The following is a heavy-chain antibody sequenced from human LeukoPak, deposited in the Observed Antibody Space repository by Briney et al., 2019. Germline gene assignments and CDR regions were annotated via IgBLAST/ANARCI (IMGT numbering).Heavy chain of an antibody. D-gene: IGHD4-17*01. V-gene: IGHV4-59*11. J-gene: IGHJ3*02. CDR1: DASFNTHY. CDR2: ISYGGST. CDR3: ARDPTTVTKGFDI. Sequence: NASETLSLTCTVSDASFNTHYWTWIRQPPGKGLEWIGYISYGGSTNYNPSLKSQVTISVDTSKNQFFLRLTSLTAADTAVYYCARDPTTVTKGFDIWGQGTMVTVSS.